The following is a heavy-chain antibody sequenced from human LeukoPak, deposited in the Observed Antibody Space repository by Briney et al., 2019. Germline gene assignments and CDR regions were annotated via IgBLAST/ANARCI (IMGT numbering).Heavy chain of an antibody. J-gene: IGHJ6*03. V-gene: IGHV1-69*05. CDR1: VGTFSSYA. CDR3: VRVRHEQLVDYYYMDV. CDR2: IIPMLGTS. Sequence: AVKVSFKASVGTFSSYAISWVRQAPGQGLEWMGVIIPMLGTSNYAQKLRGRVTITTDESSRTAYMELSSLRAGDTAVYYFVRVRHEQLVDYYYMDVWGEGNTVTVSS. D-gene: IGHD6-13*01.